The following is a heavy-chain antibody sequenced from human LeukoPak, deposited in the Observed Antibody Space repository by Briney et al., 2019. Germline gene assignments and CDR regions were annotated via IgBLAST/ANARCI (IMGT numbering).Heavy chain of an antibody. J-gene: IGHJ4*02. V-gene: IGHV1-24*01. Sequence: GSSVKVSCKASGGTFSSYAIGWVRQAPGKGLEWMGGFDPEDGETIYAQKFQGRVTMTEDTSTDTAYMELSSLRSEDTAVYYCATAGEYCSSTSCYTIDYWGQGTLVTVSS. CDR2: FDPEDGET. CDR3: ATAGEYCSSTSCYTIDY. CDR1: GGTFSSYA. D-gene: IGHD2-2*02.